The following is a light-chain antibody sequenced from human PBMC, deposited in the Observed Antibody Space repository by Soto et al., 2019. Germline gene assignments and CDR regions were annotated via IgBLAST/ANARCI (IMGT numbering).Light chain of an antibody. CDR1: QTARHSDGRTY. CDR2: EVS. V-gene: IGKV2D-29*01. J-gene: IGKJ2*01. Sequence: DIVMTQIPLSLSVTPGRAASISCKSSQTARHSDGRTYLYWYRQKPGQPPHLLIYEVSNRFSVVPERFSGSGSGTDFTLNISRVEADDVGVYYCMQNIDLPPTFGQGTKLEIK. CDR3: MQNIDLPPT.